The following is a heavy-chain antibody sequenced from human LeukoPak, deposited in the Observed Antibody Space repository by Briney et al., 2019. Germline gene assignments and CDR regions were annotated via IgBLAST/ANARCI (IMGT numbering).Heavy chain of an antibody. J-gene: IGHJ4*02. V-gene: IGHV3-64*01. CDR1: GFTFSSYA. D-gene: IGHD3-3*01. Sequence: GGSLRLSCAASGFTFSSYAMHWVRQAPGKGLEYVSAISSNGGSAYYANSVKGRFTISRDNSKNTLYLQMGGLRAEDMAVYYCARLAYYDFWSGSRGFDHWGQGTLVTVSS. CDR3: ARLAYYDFWSGSRGFDH. CDR2: ISSNGGSA.